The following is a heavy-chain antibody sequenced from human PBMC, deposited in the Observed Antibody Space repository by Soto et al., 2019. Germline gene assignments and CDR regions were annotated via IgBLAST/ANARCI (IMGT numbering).Heavy chain of an antibody. Sequence: QVHLVQSGAEVKKPGASVKVSCKGSGYAFTTYGITWVRQAPGQGLEWMGWISAHNGNTNYAQKLQGRVTVTRDTSTSTAYMEMRSLRSDDTAVYYCARGRYGDYWGQGALVTVSS. J-gene: IGHJ4*02. D-gene: IGHD1-1*01. V-gene: IGHV1-18*01. CDR2: ISAHNGNT. CDR1: GYAFTTYG. CDR3: ARGRYGDY.